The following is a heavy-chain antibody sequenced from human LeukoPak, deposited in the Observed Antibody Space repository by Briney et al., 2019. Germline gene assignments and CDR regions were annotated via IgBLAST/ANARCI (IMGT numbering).Heavy chain of an antibody. CDR1: GFTFSSYW. J-gene: IGHJ2*01. CDR2: INSGGPRT. V-gene: IGHV3-74*01. CDR3: ARGSAAYSSSAYWYFGL. D-gene: IGHD6-13*01. Sequence: GGSLRLSCVASGFTFSSYWMHWVRQVPGKGLVWVSRINSGGPRTDYADSVKGRFTISRDNAKSTLYLQMNSLRAEDTAVYYCARGSAAYSSSAYWYFGLWGRGTLVTVSS.